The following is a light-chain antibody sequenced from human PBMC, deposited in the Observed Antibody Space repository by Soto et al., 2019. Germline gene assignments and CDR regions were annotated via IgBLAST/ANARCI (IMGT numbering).Light chain of an antibody. J-gene: IGKJ5*01. CDR3: QQRHNWPIT. CDR1: ETIRNL. Sequence: EILMTQSPATLSLSPGDRATLSCRASETIRNLLDWYQQKPGKAPRLLIYDAFSRDPGIPARFSGGGSGTDLTLTISSLEPEDFGVYYCQQRHNWPITFGQGTRVEIK. CDR2: DAF. V-gene: IGKV3-11*01.